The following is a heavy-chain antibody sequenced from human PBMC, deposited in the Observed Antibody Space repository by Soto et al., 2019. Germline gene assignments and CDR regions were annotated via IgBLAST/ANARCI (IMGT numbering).Heavy chain of an antibody. D-gene: IGHD3-10*01. CDR2: IYYSGST. V-gene: IGHV4-59*01. CDR3: ARAYGYYFDY. J-gene: IGHJ4*02. CDR1: GGSISSYY. Sequence: SETLSLTCTVSGGSISSYYWSWIRQPPGKGLEWIGYIYYSGSTNYYPSLKSRVTISVDTSKNQFSLKLSSVTAADTAVYYCARAYGYYFDYWGQGTLVTVSS.